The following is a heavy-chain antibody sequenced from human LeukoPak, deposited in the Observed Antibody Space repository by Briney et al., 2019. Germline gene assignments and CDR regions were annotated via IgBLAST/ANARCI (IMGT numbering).Heavy chain of an antibody. J-gene: IGHJ4*02. CDR3: ARLEGSEISSSWYLLDY. V-gene: IGHV4-39*01. Sequence: PSETLSLTCTVSGGSISSSSYYWGWIRQPPGKGLEWIGSIYYSGSTYYNPSLKSRVTISVDTSKNQSSLKLSSVTAADTAVYYCARLEGSEISSSWYLLDYWGQGTLVTVSS. CDR1: GGSISSSSYY. D-gene: IGHD6-13*01. CDR2: IYYSGST.